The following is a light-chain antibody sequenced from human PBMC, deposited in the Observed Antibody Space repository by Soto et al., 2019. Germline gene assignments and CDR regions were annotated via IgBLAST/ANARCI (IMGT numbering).Light chain of an antibody. J-gene: IGKJ1*01. CDR3: QQYNSYSWT. CDR2: DAS. Sequence: DIQMTQSPSTLSASLGDRVTISCRASQSISTWLAWCQQKPGKAPNLLIYDASTLESGVPSRFSGSGSGTQFTLTITSLQPDDTATYYCQQYNSYSWTFGQGTKVDIK. CDR1: QSISTW. V-gene: IGKV1-5*01.